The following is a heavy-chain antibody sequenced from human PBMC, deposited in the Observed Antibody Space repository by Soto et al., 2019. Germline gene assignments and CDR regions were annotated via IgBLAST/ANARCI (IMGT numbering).Heavy chain of an antibody. D-gene: IGHD1-1*01. Sequence: LRLSCAASGFTFSSYAMSWVRQAPGKGLEWVSAISGSGGSTYYADSVKGRFTISRDNSXXXXXXQXKXLXXXDTAVYYCAKVRYPGGFDIWGQGTMVTVSS. CDR1: GFTFSSYA. J-gene: IGHJ3*02. CDR2: ISGSGGST. CDR3: AKVRYPGGFDI. V-gene: IGHV3-23*01.